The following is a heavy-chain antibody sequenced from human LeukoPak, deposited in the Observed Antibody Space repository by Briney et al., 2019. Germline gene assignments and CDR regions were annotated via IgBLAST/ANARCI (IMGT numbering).Heavy chain of an antibody. J-gene: IGHJ4*02. D-gene: IGHD2-15*01. CDR2: ISWNSGSI. CDR1: GFTFDDYA. Sequence: GGSLRLSCAASGFTFDDYAMHWVRQAPGKGLEWVSGISWNSGSIGYADSVKGRFTISRDNSKNTLYLQMNSLRAEDTAVYYCARVVGLAGPFDYWGQGTLVTVSS. V-gene: IGHV3-9*01. CDR3: ARVVGLAGPFDY.